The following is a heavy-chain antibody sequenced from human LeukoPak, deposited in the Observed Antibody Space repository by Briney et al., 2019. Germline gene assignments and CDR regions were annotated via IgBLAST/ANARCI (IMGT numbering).Heavy chain of an antibody. J-gene: IGHJ3*02. D-gene: IGHD2-15*01. CDR2: INHSGST. V-gene: IGHV4-34*01. Sequence: SETLSLTCAVYGGSFSGYYWSWIRQPPGKGLEWIGEINHSGSTNYNPSLKSRVTISVDTSKNQFSLKLSSVTAADTAVYYCARASSRYCSGGSCHRGAFDIWGQGTMVTVSS. CDR3: ARASSRYCSGGSCHRGAFDI. CDR1: GGSFSGYY.